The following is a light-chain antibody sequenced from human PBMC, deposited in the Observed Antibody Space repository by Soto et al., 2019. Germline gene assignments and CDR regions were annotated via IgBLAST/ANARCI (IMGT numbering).Light chain of an antibody. CDR2: AAS. J-gene: IGKJ1*01. CDR3: QQSYSTSWT. CDR1: QSISSY. V-gene: IGKV1-39*01. Sequence: DIQMTQSPSSLSASVGDRVTITCLASQSISSYLNWYQQKPGKAPKLLIYAASSLQSGVPSRFSGSGSGTDFTLTISSLQPEDCATYYCQQSYSTSWTFGQGTKVEIK.